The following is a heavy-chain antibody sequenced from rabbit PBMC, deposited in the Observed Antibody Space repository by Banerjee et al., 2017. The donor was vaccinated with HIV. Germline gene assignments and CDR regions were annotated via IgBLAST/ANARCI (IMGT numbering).Heavy chain of an antibody. CDR3: ARDLAGVIGWNFNL. V-gene: IGHV1S43*01. CDR2: IYTSSNST. CDR1: GIDFSSYYY. Sequence: QQQLEESGGGLVKPGGTLTLTCKASGIDFSSYYYMCWVRQAPGKGLELIACIYTSSNSTWYASWVNGRFTISRSTSLNTVDLKMTSLTAADTASYFCARDLAGVIGWNFNLWGQGTLVTVS. J-gene: IGHJ4*01. D-gene: IGHD4-1*01.